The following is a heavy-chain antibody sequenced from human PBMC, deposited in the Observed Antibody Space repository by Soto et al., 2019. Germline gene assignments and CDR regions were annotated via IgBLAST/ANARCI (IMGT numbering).Heavy chain of an antibody. CDR1: GLTVSANY. J-gene: IGHJ2*01. CDR3: ARARSSTMIVVTNHWYFDL. Sequence: LRLSCAASGLTVSANYMNWVRQAPGKGLEWVSLLYSGGTAYYADSVRGRFTISRDNSKSTLYLQMNSLRVEDTAVYFCARARSSTMIVVTNHWYFDLWGRGTLVTVSS. V-gene: IGHV3-53*01. CDR2: LYSGGTA. D-gene: IGHD3-22*01.